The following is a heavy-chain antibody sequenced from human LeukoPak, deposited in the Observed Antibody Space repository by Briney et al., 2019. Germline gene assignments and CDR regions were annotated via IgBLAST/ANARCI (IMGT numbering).Heavy chain of an antibody. CDR3: ARNYYDSSGYSPFFDY. Sequence: GGSLRLSCATSGFTSHSYAMSWVRQAPGKGLEGVSAINGGGDVTYYADSVQGRFFFSRDNAKNTLYLQLNSLRAEDTAVYYCARNYYDSSGYSPFFDYWGQGTLVTVSS. CDR1: GFTSHSYA. D-gene: IGHD3-22*01. CDR2: INGGGDVT. J-gene: IGHJ4*02. V-gene: IGHV3-23*01.